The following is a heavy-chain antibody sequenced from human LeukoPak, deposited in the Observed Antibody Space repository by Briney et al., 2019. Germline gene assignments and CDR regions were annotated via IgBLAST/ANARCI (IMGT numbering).Heavy chain of an antibody. D-gene: IGHD3-22*01. CDR3: ATSSDSSGND. Sequence: GGSLRLSCAASGFTFSNYWMSWVRQAPGKGLEWVANIKGDGSYKYYVDSVKGRFTISRDNAKSSLCLQMNTLRAEDTAVYYCATSSDSSGNDWGQGTLVTVSS. CDR2: IKGDGSYK. V-gene: IGHV3-7*03. J-gene: IGHJ4*02. CDR1: GFTFSNYW.